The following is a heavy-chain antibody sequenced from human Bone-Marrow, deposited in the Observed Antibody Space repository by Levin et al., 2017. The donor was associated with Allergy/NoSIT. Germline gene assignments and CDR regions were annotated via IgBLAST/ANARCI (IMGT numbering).Heavy chain of an antibody. CDR2: INDSGST. CDR3: ARGPMVQGLLPAHYYHMDI. D-gene: IGHD3-10*01. CDR1: GRPFSGYY. Sequence: SQTLSLTCTVSGRPFSGYYWTWIRQPPGKGLEWIGEINDSGSTNYNPSLTSRVTISVDTSKSQFSLKLSSVTAADTSVYYCARGPMVQGLLPAHYYHMDIWDKGTTVTVSS. J-gene: IGHJ6*03. V-gene: IGHV4-34*01.